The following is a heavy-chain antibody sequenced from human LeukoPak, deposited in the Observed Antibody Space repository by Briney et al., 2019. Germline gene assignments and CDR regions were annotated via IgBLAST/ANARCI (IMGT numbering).Heavy chain of an antibody. CDR1: GFTFSNYA. D-gene: IGHD3-22*01. J-gene: IGHJ4*02. CDR2: ISVGGAKT. V-gene: IGHV3-23*01. CDR3: AKDSSYYYDSSDC. Sequence: GGSLRLSCAASGFTFSNYAMTWVRQATGKGLEWVSAISVGGAKTHYADSVRGRFTISRDNSKNTLYLQMNSLRAEDTAVYYCAKDSSYYYDSSDCWGQGTLVTVSS.